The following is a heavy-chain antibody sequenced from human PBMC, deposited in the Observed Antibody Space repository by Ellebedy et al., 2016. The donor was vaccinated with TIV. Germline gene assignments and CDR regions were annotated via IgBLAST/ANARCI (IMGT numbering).Heavy chain of an antibody. CDR1: GYTLTELS. V-gene: IGHV1-24*01. Sequence: ASVKVSXXVSGYTLTELSMHWVRQAPGKGLEWMGGFDPEDGETIYAQKFQGRVTMTEDTSTDTAYMELSSLRSEDTAVYYCARGQARWTPGRDAFDIWGQGTMVTVSS. D-gene: IGHD1-1*01. CDR2: FDPEDGET. CDR3: ARGQARWTPGRDAFDI. J-gene: IGHJ3*02.